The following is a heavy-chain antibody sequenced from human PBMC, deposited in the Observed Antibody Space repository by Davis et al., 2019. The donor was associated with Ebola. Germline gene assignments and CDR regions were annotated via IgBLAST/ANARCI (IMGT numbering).Heavy chain of an antibody. CDR2: VNGSSTSI. D-gene: IGHD2-21*02. V-gene: IGHV3-48*01. CDR3: AKAGVTGSYHWFDS. J-gene: IGHJ5*01. Sequence: GESLKISCTASGFAFNTLSMAWVRPVPGQGLDWVSSVNGSSTSIYYSDSVKGRFTVSRDNSKNTLYLEMNYLRLEDAAIYYCAKAGVTGSYHWFDSWGQGTLVSVSS. CDR1: GFAFNTLS.